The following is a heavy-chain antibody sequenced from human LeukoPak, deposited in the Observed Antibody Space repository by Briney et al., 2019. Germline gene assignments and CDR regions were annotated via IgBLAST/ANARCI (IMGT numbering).Heavy chain of an antibody. CDR1: GGSISTSNYY. J-gene: IGHJ3*02. D-gene: IGHD3-22*01. V-gene: IGHV4-39*07. CDR3: ARDNDYFDSSQSCAYDI. Sequence: SETLSLTCTVSGGSISTSNYYWGWIRQPPGKGLEWIGSIYYSGSTYYNPSLKSRVTISVDTSKNQFSLKLRSVTAADTAVYYCARDNDYFDSSQSCAYDIWGQGTMVTVSS. CDR2: IYYSGST.